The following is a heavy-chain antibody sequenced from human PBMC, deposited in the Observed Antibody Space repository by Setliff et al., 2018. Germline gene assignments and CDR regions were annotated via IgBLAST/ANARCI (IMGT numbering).Heavy chain of an antibody. CDR3: VRDRTAYSYGLDV. Sequence: SETLSLTCAVSGGSISPYFWSWIRQPPGKGLEWIGYIYHNGNTNFNPSLKTRLTMSVDTSKNQFALNLRSVTAADTAVYYCVRDRTAYSYGLDVWGQGTTVTVSS. D-gene: IGHD5-18*01. J-gene: IGHJ6*02. CDR2: IYHNGNT. CDR1: GGSISPYF. V-gene: IGHV4-59*01.